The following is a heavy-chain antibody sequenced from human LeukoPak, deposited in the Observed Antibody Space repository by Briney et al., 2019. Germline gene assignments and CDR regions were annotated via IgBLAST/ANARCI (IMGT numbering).Heavy chain of an antibody. Sequence: GSLRLSCAASGFTVSRHWMHWVRQAPGKGLVWISRINSDGRKTDYADFVKGRFTISRDNAKNTVYLQINSLRAEDTAVYYCAKTEYCGGDCYSGEIDYWGQGTLVTVSS. V-gene: IGHV3-74*01. CDR3: AKTEYCGGDCYSGEIDY. J-gene: IGHJ4*02. CDR2: INSDGRKT. CDR1: GFTVSRHW. D-gene: IGHD2-21*02.